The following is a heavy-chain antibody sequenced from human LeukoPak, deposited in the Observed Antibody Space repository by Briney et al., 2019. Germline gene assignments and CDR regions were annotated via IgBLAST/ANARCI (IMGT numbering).Heavy chain of an antibody. Sequence: GASVKVSCKASGGTFSSYAISWVRQAPGQGLEWMGRIIPILGIANYAQKFQGRVTITADKSTSTAYMELSILRSEDTAVYYCARVVAAADGGDYGMDVWGQGTTVTVSS. D-gene: IGHD6-13*01. CDR2: IIPILGIA. V-gene: IGHV1-69*04. J-gene: IGHJ6*02. CDR3: ARVVAAADGGDYGMDV. CDR1: GGTFSSYA.